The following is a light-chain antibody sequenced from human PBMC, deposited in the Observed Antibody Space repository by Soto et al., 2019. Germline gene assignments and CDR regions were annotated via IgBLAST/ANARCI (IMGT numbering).Light chain of an antibody. CDR3: QQSYSTPYT. Sequence: DIQMTQSPSSLSASVGDRVTITCRASQSISSSLNWYQQKPGKAPRLLIYAASNLQSGVPSRFSGSGAGTDFTLTISRLQPEDFATYYCQQSYSTPYTFGQGTKLEIK. CDR2: AAS. CDR1: QSISSS. J-gene: IGKJ2*01. V-gene: IGKV1-39*01.